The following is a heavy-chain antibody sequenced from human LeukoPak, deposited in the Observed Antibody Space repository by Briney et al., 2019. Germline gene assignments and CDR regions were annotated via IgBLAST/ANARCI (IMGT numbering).Heavy chain of an antibody. V-gene: IGHV4-34*01. CDR2: INHSGST. CDR3: ARATYYYDSSGYYHLYYYYYMDV. Sequence: SETLSLTCAVYGGSFSGYYWSWIRQPPGKGLEWIGEINHSGSTNYNPSLKSRVTISVDTSKNQFSLKLSSVTAADTAVYYCARATYYYDSSGYYHLYYYYYMDVWGKGTTVTVSS. J-gene: IGHJ6*03. CDR1: GGSFSGYY. D-gene: IGHD3-22*01.